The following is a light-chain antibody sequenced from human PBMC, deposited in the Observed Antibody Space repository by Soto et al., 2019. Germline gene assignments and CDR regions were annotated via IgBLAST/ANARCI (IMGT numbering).Light chain of an antibody. Sequence: DIQMTQSPSSLSASVGDRVTITCRASQSISYYLHWYQQKPGKAPKLLIYAASNLQSGVPSKFSASGSGTDFTLTLNSLQPEDFATYYCQQYDNLPLTFGGGTKVEIK. J-gene: IGKJ4*01. V-gene: IGKV1-39*01. CDR1: QSISYY. CDR3: QQYDNLPLT. CDR2: AAS.